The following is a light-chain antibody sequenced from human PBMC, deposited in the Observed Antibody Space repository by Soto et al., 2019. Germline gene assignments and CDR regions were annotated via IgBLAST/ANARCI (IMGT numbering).Light chain of an antibody. Sequence: EIVLTQSPGTLSLSPGERATLSCRASQSVSSSYLTWYQQKPGQAPRLLIYGTSSMATGIPDRFSGSGSGTDFTLTISRLEPEDFAVYYCQQYGNSPYTFGQGTKVEIK. CDR1: QSVSSSY. CDR3: QQYGNSPYT. V-gene: IGKV3-20*01. J-gene: IGKJ2*01. CDR2: GTS.